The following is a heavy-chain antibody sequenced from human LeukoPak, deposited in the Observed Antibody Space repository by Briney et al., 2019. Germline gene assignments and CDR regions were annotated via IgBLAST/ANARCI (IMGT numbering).Heavy chain of an antibody. J-gene: IGHJ1*01. CDR2: FDPEDGET. D-gene: IGHD6-19*01. Sequence: ASVKVSCKVSGYTLTELSMHWVRQAPGKGLEWMGGFDPEDGETIYAQKFQGRVTITADESTSTAYMELSSLGSEDTAVYYCAKAKIAVAAKGGYFQHWGQGTLVTVSS. CDR1: GYTLTELS. CDR3: AKAKIAVAAKGGYFQH. V-gene: IGHV1-24*01.